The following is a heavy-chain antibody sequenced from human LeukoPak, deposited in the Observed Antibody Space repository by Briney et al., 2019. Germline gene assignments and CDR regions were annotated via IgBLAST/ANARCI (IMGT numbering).Heavy chain of an antibody. CDR1: GFTFSTYW. J-gene: IGHJ6*04. V-gene: IGHV3-7*01. CDR2: IKQDGSEK. Sequence: GGSLRLSCAASGFTFSTYWMVWVRQVPGKGLEWVASIKQDGSEKYYVDSMKGRFTISRDNAKNSLYLQMNSLRAEDTAVYYCARMPRGPDVWGKGTTVTVSS. D-gene: IGHD2-2*01. CDR3: ARMPRGPDV.